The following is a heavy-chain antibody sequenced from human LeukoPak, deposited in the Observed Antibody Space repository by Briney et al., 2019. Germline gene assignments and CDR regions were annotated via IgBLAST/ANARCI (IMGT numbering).Heavy chain of an antibody. V-gene: IGHV1-2*02. J-gene: IGHJ6*02. CDR3: ARAATLWFGELLYGMDV. Sequence: ASVKVSCKASGYTFTGYYMHWVRQAPGQGLEWRGWINPNSGGTNYAQKFQGRVTMTRDTSISTAYMELSRLRSDDTAVYYCARAATLWFGELLYGMDVWGQGTTVTVSS. CDR1: GYTFTGYY. CDR2: INPNSGGT. D-gene: IGHD3-10*01.